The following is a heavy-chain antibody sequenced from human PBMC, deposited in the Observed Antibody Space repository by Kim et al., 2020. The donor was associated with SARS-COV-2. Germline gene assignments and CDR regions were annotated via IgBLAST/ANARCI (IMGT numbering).Heavy chain of an antibody. CDR1: GDSVSPYS. CDR2: IYDSGNT. V-gene: IGHV4-59*02. D-gene: IGHD1-26*01. Sequence: SETLSLICNVSGDSVSPYSWSWIRQPPGKGLEWIGQIYDSGNTHYNPSLKSRVYMFKDTSKNQVRLRLRSVTTADTAIYYCARVIKTTSFPPPGMDVWGQGTMVGVSS. CDR3: ARVIKTTSFPPPGMDV. J-gene: IGHJ6*02.